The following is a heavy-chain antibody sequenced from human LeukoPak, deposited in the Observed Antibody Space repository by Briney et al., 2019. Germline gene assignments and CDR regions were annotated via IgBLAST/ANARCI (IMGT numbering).Heavy chain of an antibody. CDR2: ISWNSGSI. CDR3: AKDIGIAVAGTLDY. D-gene: IGHD6-19*01. Sequence: GGSLRLSCAASGFTFDDYAMHWVRQAPGKGLEWVSGISWNSGSIGYADSVKGRFTISRDNAKNSLYLQMNSLRAEDTALYYCAKDIGIAVAGTLDYWGQGTLVTVSS. CDR1: GFTFDDYA. V-gene: IGHV3-9*01. J-gene: IGHJ4*02.